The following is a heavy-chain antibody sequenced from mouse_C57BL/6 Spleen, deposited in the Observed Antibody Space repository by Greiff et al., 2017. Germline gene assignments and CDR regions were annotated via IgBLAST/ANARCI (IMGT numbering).Heavy chain of an antibody. Sequence: QVQLKESGPELVKPGASVKISCKASGYSFTSYYIHWVKQRPGQGLEWIGWIYPGSGNTKYNEKFKGKATLTADTSSSTAYMQLSSLTSEDSAVYYCARDRTGWYFDVWGTGTTVTVSS. D-gene: IGHD4-1*01. V-gene: IGHV1-66*01. CDR2: IYPGSGNT. J-gene: IGHJ1*03. CDR3: ARDRTGWYFDV. CDR1: GYSFTSYY.